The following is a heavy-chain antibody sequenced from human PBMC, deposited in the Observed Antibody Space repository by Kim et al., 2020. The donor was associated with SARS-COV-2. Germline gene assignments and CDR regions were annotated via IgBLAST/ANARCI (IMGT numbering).Heavy chain of an antibody. CDR3: ARHIHKAPIFDY. CDR2: IYYSGST. J-gene: IGHJ4*02. V-gene: IGHV4-59*08. Sequence: SETLSLTCTVSGGSISSYYWSWIRQPPGKGLEWIGYIYYSGSTNYNPSLKSRVTISVDTSKNQFSLKLSSVTAADTAEYYCARHIHKAPIFDYWGQGTLVTVSS. CDR1: GGSISSYY.